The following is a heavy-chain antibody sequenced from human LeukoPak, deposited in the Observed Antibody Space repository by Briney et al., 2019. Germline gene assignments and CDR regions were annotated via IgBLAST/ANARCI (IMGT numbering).Heavy chain of an antibody. CDR1: GGSISSYY. CDR3: ARGPGGRSGYHPLEDYYYYCYMDV. CDR2: IYYSGST. V-gene: IGHV4-59*01. D-gene: IGHD3-22*01. J-gene: IGHJ6*03. Sequence: SETLSLTCTVSGGSISSYYWSWIRQPPGKGLEWIGYIYYSGSTNYNPSLKSRVTISVDTSKNQFSLKLSSVTAADTAVYYCARGPGGRSGYHPLEDYYYYCYMDVWGKGTTVTVSS.